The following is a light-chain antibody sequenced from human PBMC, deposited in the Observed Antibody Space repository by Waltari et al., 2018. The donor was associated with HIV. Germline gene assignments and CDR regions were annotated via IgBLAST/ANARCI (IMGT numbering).Light chain of an antibody. CDR2: GAS. J-gene: IGKJ1*01. CDR1: QSISNN. CDR3: QQYNNWPRT. Sequence: EVVLTQSPGTVSVSPGERATLSCRTSQSISNNLVWYQMKPGQAPRLVIYGASTRATGIPVRFSGSGSGTEFTLTIASLQSEDFAVYLCQQYNNWPRTFGQGTKVEI. V-gene: IGKV3-15*01.